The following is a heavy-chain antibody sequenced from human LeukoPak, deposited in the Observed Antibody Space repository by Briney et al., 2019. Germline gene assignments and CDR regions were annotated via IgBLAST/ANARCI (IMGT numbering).Heavy chain of an antibody. D-gene: IGHD4-17*01. V-gene: IGHV4-34*01. J-gene: IGHJ4*02. CDR2: INHSGST. Sequence: SETLSLTCAVYGGSFSGYYWSWIRQPPGKGLEWIGEINHSGSTNYNPSLKSRVTISVDTSKNQFSLKLSSVTAADTAVYYCARLGTTVIKGRNYWGQGTLVTVSS. CDR1: GGSFSGYY. CDR3: ARLGTTVIKGRNY.